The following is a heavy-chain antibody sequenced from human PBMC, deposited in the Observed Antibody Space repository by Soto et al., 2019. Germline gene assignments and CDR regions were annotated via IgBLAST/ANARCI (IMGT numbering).Heavy chain of an antibody. D-gene: IGHD2-15*01. CDR3: ARGREVNCSGGSCCPTKYYYYGMDV. CDR1: GGSFSGYY. V-gene: IGHV4-34*01. J-gene: IGHJ6*02. CDR2: INHSGST. Sequence: SETLSLTCAVYGGSFSGYYWSWIRQPPGKGLEWIGEINHSGSTNYNPSLKSRVTISVDTSKNQFSLKLSSVTAADTAVYYCARGREVNCSGGSCCPTKYYYYGMDVWGQGTTVTVSS.